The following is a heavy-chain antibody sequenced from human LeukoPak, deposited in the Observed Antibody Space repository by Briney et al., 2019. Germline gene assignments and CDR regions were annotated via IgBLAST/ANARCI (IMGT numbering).Heavy chain of an antibody. V-gene: IGHV3-23*01. Sequence: QTGGSLRLSCAASGFTFSSYAMSWVRQAPGKGLEWVSAISGSGGSTYYADSVKGRFTISRDNSKNTLYLQMNSLRAEDTAVYYCAKSDPPEPDMTTVTTPFDYWGQGTLVTVSS. CDR1: GFTFSSYA. CDR3: AKSDPPEPDMTTVTTPFDY. CDR2: ISGSGGST. D-gene: IGHD4-11*01. J-gene: IGHJ4*02.